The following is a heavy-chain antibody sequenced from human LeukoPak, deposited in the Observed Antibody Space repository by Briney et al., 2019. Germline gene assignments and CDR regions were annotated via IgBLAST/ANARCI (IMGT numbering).Heavy chain of an antibody. CDR1: GGSFSCYY. D-gene: IGHD6-6*01. V-gene: IGHV4-34*01. J-gene: IGHJ6*03. CDR3: ARGRGSSFLCYYYYMDV. Sequence: SETLSLTCAVYGGSFSCYYWSWIRQPPGKGLEWIGYIYYSGSTNYNPSLKSRVTISVDTSKNQFSLKLSSVTAADTAVYYCARGRGSSFLCYYYYMDVWGKGTTVTVSS. CDR2: IYYSGST.